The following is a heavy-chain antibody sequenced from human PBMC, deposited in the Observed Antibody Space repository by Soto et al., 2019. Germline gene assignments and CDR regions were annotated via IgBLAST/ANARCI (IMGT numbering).Heavy chain of an antibody. CDR2: IWYDGSNK. Sequence: QVQLVESGGGVVQPGRSLRLSCAASGFTFSSYGMHWVRQAPGKGLEWVAVIWYDGSNKYYADSVKGRFTISRDNSKNTQYLQMNSLRAEDTAVYYCARDLSDCSGGSCYPPGGYYYYGMDVWRQGTTVTVSS. CDR1: GFTFSSYG. J-gene: IGHJ6*02. V-gene: IGHV3-33*01. D-gene: IGHD2-15*01. CDR3: ARDLSDCSGGSCYPPGGYYYYGMDV.